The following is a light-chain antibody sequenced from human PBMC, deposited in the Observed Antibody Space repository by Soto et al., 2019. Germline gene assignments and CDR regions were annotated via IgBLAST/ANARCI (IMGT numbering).Light chain of an antibody. CDR2: KAS. Sequence: DLQMTQSPFTLSASVGDRVTITCRASQSIGSWLAWYQQKPGKAPKLLIYKASNLESGVPSRFSGSGSGTEFTLTISSLQPDDFATYYCQQYDSYSYTFGQGTKLEIK. J-gene: IGKJ2*01. CDR1: QSIGSW. CDR3: QQYDSYSYT. V-gene: IGKV1-5*03.